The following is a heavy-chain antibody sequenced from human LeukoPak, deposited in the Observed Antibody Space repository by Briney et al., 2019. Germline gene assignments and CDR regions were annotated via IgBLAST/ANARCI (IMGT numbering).Heavy chain of an antibody. CDR3: ARDSGYGDYWFDP. CDR2: ISSSSSYI. V-gene: IGHV3-21*01. Sequence: GGSLRLSCAASGFTFSSYSMNWVRQAPGKGLEWVSSISSSSSYIYYADSVKGRFTISRDNAKSSLYLQMNSLRAEDTAVYYCARDSGYGDYWFDPWGQGTLVTVSS. CDR1: GFTFSSYS. D-gene: IGHD4-17*01. J-gene: IGHJ5*02.